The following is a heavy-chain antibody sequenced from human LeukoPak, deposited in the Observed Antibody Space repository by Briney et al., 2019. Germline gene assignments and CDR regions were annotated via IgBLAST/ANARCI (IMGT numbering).Heavy chain of an antibody. CDR2: ISGSGGST. CDR1: GFTFSSYG. D-gene: IGHD1-26*01. CDR3: AKDRLGAMMYFDF. V-gene: IGHV3-23*01. J-gene: IGHJ4*02. Sequence: GGSLRLSCAASGFTFSSYGMSWVRQAPGKGLEWVSAISGSGGSTYYADSVKGRVTISRDNSKNTLYLQVNSLRVEDTAVYYCAKDRLGAMMYFDFWGQGTLVTVSS.